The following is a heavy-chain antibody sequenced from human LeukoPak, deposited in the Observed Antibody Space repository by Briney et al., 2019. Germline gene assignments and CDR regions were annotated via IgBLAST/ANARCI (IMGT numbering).Heavy chain of an antibody. V-gene: IGHV4-59*01. J-gene: IGHJ2*01. CDR2: IYYSGRT. Sequence: SKTLSLTCAVSGGSISPYYWTWIRQSPGKALEWIVYIYYSGRTSYNPSLNSRVTMSVDTSKHQFSLQLSSVTAADTAVYYCARDGTPWNLDVWGRGTLVTVSS. D-gene: IGHD1-26*01. CDR1: GGSISPYY. CDR3: ARDGTPWNLDV.